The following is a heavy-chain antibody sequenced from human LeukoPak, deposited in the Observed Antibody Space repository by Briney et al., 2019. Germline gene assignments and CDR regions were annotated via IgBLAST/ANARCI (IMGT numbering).Heavy chain of an antibody. D-gene: IGHD2-15*01. CDR1: GFTFSSYS. CDR2: ISSGSSTI. Sequence: QPGGSLRLSCAASGFTFSSYSMNWVRQAPGKGLEWFSYISSGSSTIYYADSVKGRFTISRDNAKNSLYVQMNSLGAEDTAVYYCASSPRNQFGYSGTLDYWGQGTLVTVSS. J-gene: IGHJ4*02. V-gene: IGHV3-48*01. CDR3: ASSPRNQFGYSGTLDY.